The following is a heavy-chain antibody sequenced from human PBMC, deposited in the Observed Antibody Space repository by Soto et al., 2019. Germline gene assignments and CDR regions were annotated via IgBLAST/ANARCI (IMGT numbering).Heavy chain of an antibody. CDR3: ATYYYGSGSVAYYYYGMDV. J-gene: IGHJ6*02. V-gene: IGHV1-69*01. CDR2: IIPIFGTA. CDR1: GGTFSSYA. D-gene: IGHD3-10*01. Sequence: QVQLVQSGAEVKKPGSSVKVSCKASGGTFSSYAISWVRQAPGQGLEWMGGIIPIFGTANYAQKFQGRVTISADESTSTGYMELSSLRSEDTAVYYCATYYYGSGSVAYYYYGMDVWGQGTTVTVSS.